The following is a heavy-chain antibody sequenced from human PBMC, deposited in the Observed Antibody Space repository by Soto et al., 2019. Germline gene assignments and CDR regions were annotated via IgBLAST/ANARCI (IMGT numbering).Heavy chain of an antibody. CDR1: GGSMGSYY. Sequence: QVQLQESGPGLVKPSETLSLTCRVSGGSMGSYYWSWIRQPPGRGLEWIGYIYYSGGTNYNPSLKSRVTILVDTSKNQFSLKLSSVTAADTAMYYCAREAGVRYPFDPWGQGTLVTVSS. CDR2: IYYSGGT. CDR3: AREAGVRYPFDP. D-gene: IGHD3-9*01. V-gene: IGHV4-59*01. J-gene: IGHJ5*02.